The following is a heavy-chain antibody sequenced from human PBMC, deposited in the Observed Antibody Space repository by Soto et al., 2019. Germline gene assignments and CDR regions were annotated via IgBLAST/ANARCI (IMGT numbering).Heavy chain of an antibody. D-gene: IGHD6-6*01. J-gene: IGHJ4*02. CDR1: GYSISSGYY. CDR2: IYHSGST. V-gene: IGHV4-38-2*01. CDR3: ARGSGSSPIFDY. Sequence: SLTCAVSGYSISSGYYWGWIRQPPGKGLEWIGSIYHSGSTYYNPSLKSRVTISVDTSKNQFSLKLSSVTAADTAVYYCARGSGSSPIFDYWGQGTLVTVSS.